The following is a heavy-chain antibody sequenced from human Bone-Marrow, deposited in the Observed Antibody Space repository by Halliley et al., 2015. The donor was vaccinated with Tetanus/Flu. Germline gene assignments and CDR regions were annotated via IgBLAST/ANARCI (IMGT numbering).Heavy chain of an antibody. Sequence: LRLSCTVSDGYITSHYWSWIRQPPGKGLEWIGYVYYTGYTDSNPSLKSRVTMSMDTSKNQIFLNLSSVTAADTAVYYCARDRIFGVVPWFDPWGQGTLVTVSS. J-gene: IGHJ5*02. CDR3: ARDRIFGVVPWFDP. V-gene: IGHV4-59*11. D-gene: IGHD3-3*01. CDR1: DGYITSHY. CDR2: VYYTGYT.